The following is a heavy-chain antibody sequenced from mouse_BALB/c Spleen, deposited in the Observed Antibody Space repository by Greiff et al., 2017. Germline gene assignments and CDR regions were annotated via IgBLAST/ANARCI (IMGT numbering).Heavy chain of an antibody. Sequence: EVKVEESGGGLVQPGGSMKLSCVASGFTFSNYWMNWVRQSPEKGLEWVAEIRLKSNNYATHYAESVKGRFTISRDDSKSSVYLQMNNLRAEDTGIYYCTRRNAARGAMDYWGQGTSVTVSS. CDR2: IRLKSNNYAT. CDR1: GFTFSNYW. J-gene: IGHJ4*01. CDR3: TRRNAARGAMDY. V-gene: IGHV6-6*02. D-gene: IGHD6-5*01.